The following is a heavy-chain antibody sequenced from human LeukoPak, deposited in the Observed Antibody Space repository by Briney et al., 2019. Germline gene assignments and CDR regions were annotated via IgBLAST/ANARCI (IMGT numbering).Heavy chain of an antibody. J-gene: IGHJ4*02. CDR2: IYYSGST. CDR3: ARDYGGYEDY. Sequence: SETLSLTCTVSGGSISSYYWSWIRQPPGKGLEWIGYIYYSGSTNYNPSLKSRVTISVDTSKNQFSLKLSSVTAADTAAYYCARDYGGYEDYWGQGTLVTVSS. D-gene: IGHD5-12*01. V-gene: IGHV4-59*01. CDR1: GGSISSYY.